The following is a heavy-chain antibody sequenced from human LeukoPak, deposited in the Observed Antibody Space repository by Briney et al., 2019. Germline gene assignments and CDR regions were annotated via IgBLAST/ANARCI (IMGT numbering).Heavy chain of an antibody. Sequence: SETLSLTCTVSGGSISSYYWSWIRQPPGKGLEWIGYIYYSGSTNYNPSLKSRVTISVDTSKNQFSLKLSSVTATDTAVYYCARGDTSMALVDYCGQRTLVTVSS. D-gene: IGHD5-18*01. CDR2: IYYSGST. CDR3: ARGDTSMALVDY. CDR1: GGSISSYY. J-gene: IGHJ4*02. V-gene: IGHV4-59*01.